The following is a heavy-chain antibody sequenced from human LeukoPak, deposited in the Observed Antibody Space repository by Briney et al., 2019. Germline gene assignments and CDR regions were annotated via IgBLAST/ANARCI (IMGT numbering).Heavy chain of an antibody. D-gene: IGHD6-13*01. CDR2: FSWNGAAI. Sequence: GGSLRLSCAGSGFSFSSNTMSWVRQAPGKGLEWVSGFSWNGAAIGYADSVKGRFTISRDNAKNSLYLQMNSLRAEDTALYYCAKGWNNSSWYAGYYDFWGQGTLVTVSS. V-gene: IGHV3-9*01. CDR1: GFSFSSNT. CDR3: AKGWNNSSWYAGYYDF. J-gene: IGHJ4*02.